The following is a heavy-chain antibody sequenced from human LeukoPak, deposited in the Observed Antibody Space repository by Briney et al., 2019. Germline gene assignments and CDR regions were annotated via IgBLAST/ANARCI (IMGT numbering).Heavy chain of an antibody. V-gene: IGHV1-18*01. Sequence: ASVKVSCKXSGGTFSSYAISWVRQTPGQGLEWMAWISAYNGKTNYAQNFQGRVTMTTDTSTSTAYMELRSLRSDDTAVYYCASFSDYGGNSGFDYWGQGTLVTVSS. CDR1: GGTFSSYA. D-gene: IGHD4-23*01. CDR3: ASFSDYGGNSGFDY. J-gene: IGHJ4*02. CDR2: ISAYNGKT.